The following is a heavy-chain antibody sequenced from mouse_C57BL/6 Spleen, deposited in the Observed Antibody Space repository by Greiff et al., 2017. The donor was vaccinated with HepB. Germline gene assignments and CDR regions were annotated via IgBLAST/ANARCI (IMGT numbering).Heavy chain of an antibody. V-gene: IGHV1-74*01. Sequence: QVQLQQSGAELVKPGASVKVSCKASGYTFTSYWMHWVKQRPGQGLEWIGRIHPSDSDTNYNQKFKGKATLTVDKSSSTAYMQLSSLTSEDSAVYYCAIEGITTVVAHFDYWGQGTTLTVSS. CDR3: AIEGITTVVAHFDY. J-gene: IGHJ2*01. CDR1: GYTFTSYW. D-gene: IGHD1-1*01. CDR2: IHPSDSDT.